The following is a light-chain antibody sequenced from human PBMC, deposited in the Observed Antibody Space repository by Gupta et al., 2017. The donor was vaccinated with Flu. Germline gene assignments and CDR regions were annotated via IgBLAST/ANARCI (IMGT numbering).Light chain of an antibody. Sequence: SSDVCGYDCVSWYQQYPGKVPQLMIYDVTNRASGVSNRFSGSKSGSTASLTISGLQAEDEADYYGSSRTSGTTLHVFGTGTKVTVL. V-gene: IGLV2-14*03. CDR1: SSDVCGYDC. CDR3: SSRTSGTTLHV. CDR2: DVT. J-gene: IGLJ1*01.